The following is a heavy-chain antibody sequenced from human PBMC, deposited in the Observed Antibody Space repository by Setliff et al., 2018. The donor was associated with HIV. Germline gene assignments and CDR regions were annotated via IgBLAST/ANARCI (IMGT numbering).Heavy chain of an antibody. CDR3: ARLARNNWFDP. V-gene: IGHV1-8*01. CDR2: MSPDSGHT. CDR1: GYTFTTYD. J-gene: IGHJ5*02. Sequence: ASVKVSCKASGYTFTTYDISWVRQTTGQGLEWMGWMSPDSGHTGYAQKFQGRVTMTRNTSISTAYMELSSLRSEDTAVYYCARLARNNWFDPWGQGTLVTVSS.